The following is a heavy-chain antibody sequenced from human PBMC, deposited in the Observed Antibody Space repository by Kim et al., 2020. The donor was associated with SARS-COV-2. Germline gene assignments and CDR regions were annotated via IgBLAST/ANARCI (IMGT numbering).Heavy chain of an antibody. CDR2: IIPILGIE. Sequence: SVKVSCKASGGTFSSYAISWVRQAPGQGLEWMGRIIPILGIENYAQKFQGRVTITADKSTSTAYMELSSLRSEDTAVYYFASQITMVWGVCIRYCMDVW. CDR1: GGTFSSYA. J-gene: IGHJ6*01. D-gene: IGHD3-10*01. V-gene: IGHV1-69*04. CDR3: ASQITMVWGVCIRYCMDV.